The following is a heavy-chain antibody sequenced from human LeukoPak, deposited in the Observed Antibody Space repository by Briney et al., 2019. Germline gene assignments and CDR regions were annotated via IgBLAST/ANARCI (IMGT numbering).Heavy chain of an antibody. J-gene: IGHJ3*02. V-gene: IGHV4-38-2*02. Sequence: SETLSLTCTVSGYSISSGYYRGWIRQPPGKGLERIGSIYYSGSTYYNPSLKSRVTISVDTSKNQFSLKLSSVTAADTAVYYCAREDSSGYYYWFDAFDIWGQGTMVTVSS. CDR3: AREDSSGYYYWFDAFDI. CDR1: GYSISSGYY. CDR2: IYYSGST. D-gene: IGHD3-22*01.